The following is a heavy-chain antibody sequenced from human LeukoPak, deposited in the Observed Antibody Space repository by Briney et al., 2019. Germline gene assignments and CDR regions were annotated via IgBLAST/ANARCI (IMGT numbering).Heavy chain of an antibody. CDR3: TRPVYCGGDCRLDYMDV. Sequence: PGGSLRLSCAASGFTFSSYAMSWVRQAPGKGLEWVSAISGSGGSTYYADSVKGRSTISRDNSKNTLYLQMNSLKTEDTAVYYCTRPVYCGGDCRLDYMDVWGKGATVTVSS. J-gene: IGHJ6*03. CDR2: ISGSGGST. V-gene: IGHV3-23*01. CDR1: GFTFSSYA. D-gene: IGHD2-21*01.